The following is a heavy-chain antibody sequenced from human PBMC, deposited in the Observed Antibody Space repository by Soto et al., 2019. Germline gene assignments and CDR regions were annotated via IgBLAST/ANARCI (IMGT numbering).Heavy chain of an antibody. J-gene: IGHJ5*02. CDR1: GFTVSSNY. V-gene: IGHV3-66*01. D-gene: IGHD4-17*01. Sequence: GGSLRLSCAASGFTVSSNYMSWVRQAPGKGLEWVSVIYSGGSTYYADSVKGRFTISRDNSKNTLNLQMNSLRAEDTAVYYCARDVIDYGDYGSESSWGQGTLVTVSS. CDR3: ARDVIDYGDYGSESS. CDR2: IYSGGST.